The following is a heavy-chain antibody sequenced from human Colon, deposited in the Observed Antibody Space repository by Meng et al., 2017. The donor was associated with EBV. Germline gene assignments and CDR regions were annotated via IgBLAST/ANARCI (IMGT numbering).Heavy chain of an antibody. Sequence: LQLSGPVLVTPSQTLSLTCTVSGGTINSGDYYWSGIRQPPGKGLEWIGYIYYTGSTYYNPSLKSRVTISMDTSKNQFSLRLSSVTAADTAVYYCARNYYFDYWGQGTLVTVSS. CDR1: GGTINSGDYY. CDR3: ARNYYFDY. CDR2: IYYTGST. J-gene: IGHJ4*02. V-gene: IGHV4-30-4*01.